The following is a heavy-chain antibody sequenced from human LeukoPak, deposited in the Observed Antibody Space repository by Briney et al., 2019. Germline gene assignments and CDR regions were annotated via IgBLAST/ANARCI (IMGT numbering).Heavy chain of an antibody. CDR2: IRSKAYGGTT. D-gene: IGHD2-21*02. J-gene: IGHJ4*02. Sequence: GGSLRLSCTASGFTFGDYGMSWFRQAPGKGLEWVGFIRSKAYGGTTEYAASVKGRFTISRDDSQSVADLQMNNLKTADPAVYYCSRNGDHNPGDYWGQGTLVTVSS. CDR1: GFTFGDYG. CDR3: SRNGDHNPGDY. V-gene: IGHV3-49*03.